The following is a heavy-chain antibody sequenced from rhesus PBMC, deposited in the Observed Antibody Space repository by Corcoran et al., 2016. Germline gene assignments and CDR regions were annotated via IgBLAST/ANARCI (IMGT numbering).Heavy chain of an antibody. D-gene: IGHD5-42*01. V-gene: IGHV4S2*01. CDR1: VASISSNY. CDR2: IYGSGGST. Sequence: QVQLQESGPGLVKPSETLPLTCAVSVASISSNYWSWIRQAPGKGLEWIGRIYGSGGSTDYNPSLKSRVTISIDTSKNQFSLKLSSVTAADTAVYYCARSAPPRGYSGYRYFDYWGQGVLVTVSS. J-gene: IGHJ4*01. CDR3: ARSAPPRGYSGYRYFDY.